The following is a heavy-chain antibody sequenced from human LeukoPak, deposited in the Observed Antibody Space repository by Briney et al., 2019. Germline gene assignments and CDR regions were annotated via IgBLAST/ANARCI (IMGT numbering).Heavy chain of an antibody. J-gene: IGHJ4*02. CDR1: GDAFSSSP. CDR3: ARDPNDYGDY. CDR2: ISGYNGNT. V-gene: IGHV1-18*01. Sequence: ASVKVSCKASGDAFSSSPISWVRQAPGQGLEWMGWISGYNGNTKNAQKLQGRVTMTTDTSTSTAYMELRSLRSDDTAVYYCARDPNDYGDYWGQGTLVTVSS.